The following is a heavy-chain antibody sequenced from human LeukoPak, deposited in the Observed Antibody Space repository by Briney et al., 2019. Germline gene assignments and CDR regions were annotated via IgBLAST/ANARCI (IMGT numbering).Heavy chain of an antibody. Sequence: PGGSLRLSCAASGFTFSSYWMSWVRQAPGKGPEWVANIKQDGSEKYYVDSVKGRFTISRDNAKNSLYLQMNSLRAEDTAVYYCARSITIFGVVTYFDYWGQGTLVTVSS. D-gene: IGHD3-3*01. CDR2: IKQDGSEK. V-gene: IGHV3-7*01. J-gene: IGHJ4*02. CDR3: ARSITIFGVVTYFDY. CDR1: GFTFSSYW.